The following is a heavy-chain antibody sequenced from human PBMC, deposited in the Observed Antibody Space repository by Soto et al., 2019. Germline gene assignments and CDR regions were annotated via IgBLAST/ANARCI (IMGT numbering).Heavy chain of an antibody. D-gene: IGHD3-10*01. V-gene: IGHV3-48*02. Sequence: GGSLRLSCAASGFTFSSYSMNWFRQAPGKGLEWVSYISSSSSTIYYADSVKGRFTISRDNAKNSLYLQMNSLRDEDTAVYYCARDVGLLWFGDHYGMDVWGQGTTVTVSS. CDR1: GFTFSSYS. CDR3: ARDVGLLWFGDHYGMDV. CDR2: ISSSSSTI. J-gene: IGHJ6*02.